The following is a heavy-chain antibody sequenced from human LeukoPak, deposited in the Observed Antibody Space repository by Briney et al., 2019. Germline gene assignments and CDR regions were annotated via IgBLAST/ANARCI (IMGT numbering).Heavy chain of an antibody. CDR2: MYNGGSST. V-gene: IGHV3-74*01. Sequence: PGGSVTLLCGASGLTHYRYWMQCARDARGEGLVCVSCMYNGGSSTSYADSVKGRFTISRDNAKNTLYLQMNNLRAEDTAVYYCGRDRGYQVDYWGQGTLVTVSS. J-gene: IGHJ4*02. CDR3: GRDRGYQVDY. CDR1: GLTHYRYW. D-gene: IGHD3-10*01.